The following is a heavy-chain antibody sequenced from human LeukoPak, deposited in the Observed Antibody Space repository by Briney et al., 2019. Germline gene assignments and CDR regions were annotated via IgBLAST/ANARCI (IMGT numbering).Heavy chain of an antibody. D-gene: IGHD1-26*01. CDR1: GYTFTTFL. V-gene: IGHV1-46*01. CDR3: ARGLGSGSYYGY. J-gene: IGHJ4*02. Sequence: ASVKVSCRASGYTFTTFLIHWVRQAPGQGLEWVGIINPRGGAPTYAQQFQGRITLTSDTSTSTVYLELSRPKSDDTALYFCARGLGSGSYYGYWGQGTLVAVTS. CDR2: INPRGGAP.